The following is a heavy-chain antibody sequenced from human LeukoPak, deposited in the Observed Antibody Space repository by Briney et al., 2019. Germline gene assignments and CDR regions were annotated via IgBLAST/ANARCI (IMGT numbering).Heavy chain of an antibody. Sequence: SQTLPLTCAISRDSVSSNSAAWNWIRQSPSRGLEWLGRTYYRSKWYNSYAISVKSRITVNPDTSKNHFSLQLNSVTPEDTAVYYCARDGGTSWGYFDYWGQGILVTVSS. V-gene: IGHV6-1*01. J-gene: IGHJ4*02. D-gene: IGHD1-1*01. CDR2: TYYRSKWYN. CDR3: ARDGGTSWGYFDY. CDR1: RDSVSSNSAA.